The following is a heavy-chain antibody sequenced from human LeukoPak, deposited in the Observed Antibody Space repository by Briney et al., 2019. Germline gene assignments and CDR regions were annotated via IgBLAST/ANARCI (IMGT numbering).Heavy chain of an antibody. CDR3: ARGDADSSGYAPG. CDR2: INPNSGGT. J-gene: IGHJ4*02. D-gene: IGHD3-22*01. Sequence: VASVKVSCKASGYTFTGYYMHWVRQAPGQGLEWMGWINPNSGGTNYAQKFQGRVTMTRDTSISTAYMELSRLRSDDTAVYYCARGDADSSGYAPGWGQGTLVTVSS. V-gene: IGHV1-2*02. CDR1: GYTFTGYY.